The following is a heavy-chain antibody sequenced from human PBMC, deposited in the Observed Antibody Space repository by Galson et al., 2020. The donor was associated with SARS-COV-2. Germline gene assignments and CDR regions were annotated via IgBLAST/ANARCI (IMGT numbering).Heavy chain of an antibody. V-gene: IGHV3-33*06. CDR2: IWYDGNNK. D-gene: IGHD3-9*01. CDR1: GFTFSSYG. CDR3: AKEEGHPLVIFGLDWLPPYYFDY. Sequence: GGTLRLSCAASGFTFSSYGMHWVRQAPGKGLEWVADIWYDGNNKYYADSEKRRFTISSDNSKNTLYLQMTSLRAEDTAVYYCAKEEGHPLVIFGLDWLPPYYFDYWGQGTLVTVSS. J-gene: IGHJ4*02.